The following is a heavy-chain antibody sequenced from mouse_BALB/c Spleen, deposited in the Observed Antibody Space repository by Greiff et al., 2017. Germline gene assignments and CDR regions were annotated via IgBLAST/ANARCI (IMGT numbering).Heavy chain of an antibody. CDR3: TRYGFYYGSSFDY. Sequence: VQLQQSGAELVKPGASVKLSCKASGYTFTSYYMYWVKQRPGQGLEWIGEINPSNGGTNFNEKFKSKATLTVDKSSSTAYMQLSSLTSEDSAVYYCTRYGFYYGSSFDYWGQGTTLTVSS. V-gene: IGHV1S81*02. D-gene: IGHD1-1*01. J-gene: IGHJ2*01. CDR2: INPSNGGT. CDR1: GYTFTSYY.